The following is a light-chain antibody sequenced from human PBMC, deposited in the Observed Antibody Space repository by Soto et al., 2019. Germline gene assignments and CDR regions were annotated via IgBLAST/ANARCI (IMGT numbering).Light chain of an antibody. V-gene: IGLV2-8*01. CDR3: SSYAGNSNYV. J-gene: IGLJ1*01. CDR1: SSDVGGYNF. CDR2: EIS. Sequence: QSALTQPPSASGSPGQSVTVSCTGTSSDVGGYNFVSWYQHHPGKAPKLIIYEISKRPSGVPDRFSGSKSGNTASLTVSGLQAEDEADYFCSSYAGNSNYVFGTGTKVTVL.